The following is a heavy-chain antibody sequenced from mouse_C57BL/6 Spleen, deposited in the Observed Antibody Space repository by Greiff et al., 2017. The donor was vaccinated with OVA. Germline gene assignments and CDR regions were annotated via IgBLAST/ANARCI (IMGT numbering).Heavy chain of an antibody. CDR3: ASRETSQAPWFAY. Sequence: QVQLQQSGAELMKPGASVKLSCKATGYTFTGYWIEWVKQRPGHGLEWIGEIYTGSGRNNYNEKFKGKGTITADTDSNTAYMQLSIRTTEYSAVYYCASRETSQAPWFAYWGPGTLVTVSA. D-gene: IGHD3-2*02. CDR1: GYTFTGYW. V-gene: IGHV1-9*01. J-gene: IGHJ3*01. CDR2: IYTGSGRN.